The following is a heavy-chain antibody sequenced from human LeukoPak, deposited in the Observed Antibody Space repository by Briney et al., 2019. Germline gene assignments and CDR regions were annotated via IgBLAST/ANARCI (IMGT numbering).Heavy chain of an antibody. J-gene: IGHJ3*02. CDR1: GGTFSSYA. V-gene: IGHV1-69*06. CDR2: IIPIFGTA. D-gene: IGHD5-24*01. CDR3: ARKERWLHAFDI. Sequence: GASVKVSCKASGGTFSSYAISWVRQAPGQGLEWMGGIIPIFGTANYAQKFQGRVTITADKSTSTAYMELSSLRSEDTAVYYCARKERWLHAFDIWGQGTMVTVSS.